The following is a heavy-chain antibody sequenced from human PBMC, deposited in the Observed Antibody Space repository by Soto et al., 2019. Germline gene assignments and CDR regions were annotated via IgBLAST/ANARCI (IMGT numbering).Heavy chain of an antibody. V-gene: IGHV3-23*01. CDR3: VNARRGGGSSP. Sequence: EVQLLESGGGLVQPGGSLRLSCAASGFTFSSYAMSWVRQAPGKGLEWVSAISGSGGSTYYADSVKGRFTISRDNSKNTLYLQMNSLRAEDTAVYYCVNARRGGGSSPWGQGTLVTVSS. CDR2: ISGSGGST. CDR1: GFTFSSYA. D-gene: IGHD6-6*01. J-gene: IGHJ5*02.